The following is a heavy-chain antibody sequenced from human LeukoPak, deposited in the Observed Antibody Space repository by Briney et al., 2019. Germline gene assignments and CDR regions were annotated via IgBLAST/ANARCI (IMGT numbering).Heavy chain of an antibody. CDR2: IGIAGDT. D-gene: IGHD3-16*02. Sequence: GGSLRLSCAASGFTFSSYDMHWVRQTIGKGLEWVSSIGIAGDTYYPGSVKGRFTISRENAKNSLYLQMNSLRAGDTAVYYCAKGEKTRPFGGVIDYWGQGTLVTVSS. J-gene: IGHJ4*02. CDR1: GFTFSSYD. CDR3: AKGEKTRPFGGVIDY. V-gene: IGHV3-13*01.